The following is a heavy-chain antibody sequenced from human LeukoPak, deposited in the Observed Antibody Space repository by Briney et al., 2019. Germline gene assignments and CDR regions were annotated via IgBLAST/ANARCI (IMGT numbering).Heavy chain of an antibody. CDR1: GFTFSSYA. V-gene: IGHV3-23*01. CDR3: ARSSTIGAAGLFDS. D-gene: IGHD6-13*01. CDR2: ISGSGGST. Sequence: GGSLRLSCAASGFTFSSYAMSWVRQAPGKGLEWVSAISGSGGSTYYADSVKGRFTISRDNSMNTLYLHMNSLRVEDTAVYYCARSSTIGAAGLFDSWGQGTLVTVSS. J-gene: IGHJ4*02.